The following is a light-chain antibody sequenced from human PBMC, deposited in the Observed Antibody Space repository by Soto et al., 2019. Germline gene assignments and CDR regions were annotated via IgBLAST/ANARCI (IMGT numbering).Light chain of an antibody. V-gene: IGKV1-12*01. CDR1: QGLSTW. CDR2: AAS. CDR3: QQANTFPFT. J-gene: IGKJ3*01. Sequence: DIQLTQSPSSVSASVGDRVTITCRACQGLSTWLAWYQQKPGKAPKLLIYAASSLHSGVPSRFSGSGSGTDFTLTISSLQPEYFATYYCQQANTFPFTFGHGTKVDIK.